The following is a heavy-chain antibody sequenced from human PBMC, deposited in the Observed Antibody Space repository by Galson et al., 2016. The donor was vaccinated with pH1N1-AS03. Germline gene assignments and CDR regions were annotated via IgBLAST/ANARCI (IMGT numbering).Heavy chain of an antibody. CDR3: ARDLSGEGSPVGYAMAV. D-gene: IGHD1-26*01. J-gene: IGHJ6*02. CDR1: GFTFSLKS. V-gene: IGHV3-21*01. CDR2: ISSSGSHI. Sequence: SLRLSCAASGFTFSLKSMNWVRQAPGEGLEWISSISSSGSHIYYADSVKGRFTISRDNAKNSLYLQMNSLRDEDTAVYYCARDLSGEGSPVGYAMAVWGPGTTVTVSS.